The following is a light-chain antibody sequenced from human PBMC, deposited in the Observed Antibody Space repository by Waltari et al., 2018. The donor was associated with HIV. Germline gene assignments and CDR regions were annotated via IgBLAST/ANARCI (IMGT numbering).Light chain of an antibody. V-gene: IGLV1-47*01. CDR1: GSNIGSNY. J-gene: IGLJ2*01. CDR3: AAWDDSRRGV. Sequence: QSVLTQPPSASGTPGQRVTISCSGSGSNIGSNYVYWYQHLPGTAPKLLIYRNNQRPSEVPDRFSGSKSGTSASLAISGLRSEDEADYYCAAWDDSRRGVFGGGTKLTVL. CDR2: RNN.